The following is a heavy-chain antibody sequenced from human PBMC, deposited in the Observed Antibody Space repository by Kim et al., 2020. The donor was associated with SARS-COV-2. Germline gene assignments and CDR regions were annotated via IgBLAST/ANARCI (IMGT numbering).Heavy chain of an antibody. Sequence: GGSLRLSCAASGFTFSSYAMSWVRQAPGKGLEWVSAISGSGGSTYYADSVKGRFTISRDNSKNTLYLQMNSLRAEDTAVYYCAKSLFGELLYAQDYFDYWGQGTLVTVSS. V-gene: IGHV3-23*01. D-gene: IGHD3-10*02. J-gene: IGHJ4*02. CDR2: ISGSGGST. CDR3: AKSLFGELLYAQDYFDY. CDR1: GFTFSSYA.